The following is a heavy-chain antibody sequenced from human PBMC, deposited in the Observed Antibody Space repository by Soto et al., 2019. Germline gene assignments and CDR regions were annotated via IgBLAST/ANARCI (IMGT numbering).Heavy chain of an antibody. CDR2: ISGSGGST. D-gene: IGHD3-10*01. CDR1: GFTFSSYA. J-gene: IGHJ4*02. Sequence: GGSLRLSCAASGFTFSSYAMSWVRQAPGKGLEWVSAISGSGGSTYYAGSGKGRFTISRDSSKNTLYLQMNSLRAEDTAVYYCAKNQKYYGSGSYCFDYWGQGTLVTVSS. CDR3: AKNQKYYGSGSYCFDY. V-gene: IGHV3-23*01.